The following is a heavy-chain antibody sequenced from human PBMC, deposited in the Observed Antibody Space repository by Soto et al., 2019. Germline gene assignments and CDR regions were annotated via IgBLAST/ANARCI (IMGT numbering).Heavy chain of an antibody. J-gene: IGHJ5*02. Sequence: SETLSLTCTVSGGSISSYYWSWIRQPPGKGLEWIGYIYYSGSTNYNPSLKSRVTISVDTSKNQFSLELSSVTAADTAVYYCARGLIYDFWSGYSHKNWLDPWGEGTMVTVYS. V-gene: IGHV4-59*01. CDR2: IYYSGST. D-gene: IGHD3-3*01. CDR1: GGSISSYY. CDR3: ARGLIYDFWSGYSHKNWLDP.